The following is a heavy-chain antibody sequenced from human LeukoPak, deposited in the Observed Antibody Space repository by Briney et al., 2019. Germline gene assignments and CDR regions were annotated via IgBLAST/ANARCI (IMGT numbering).Heavy chain of an antibody. CDR3: ARIRDNMGAFDV. J-gene: IGHJ3*01. D-gene: IGHD2-21*01. CDR2: ISASGST. Sequence: SETLSLTCTVSGGSISGSYWTWIRQPAGRGLEWIGRISASGSTNYNPSLKSRVTMSLGTSKNHFSLNLTSVTAADTAVYSCARIRDNMGAFDVWGQGTMVTVSS. V-gene: IGHV4-4*07. CDR1: GGSISGSY.